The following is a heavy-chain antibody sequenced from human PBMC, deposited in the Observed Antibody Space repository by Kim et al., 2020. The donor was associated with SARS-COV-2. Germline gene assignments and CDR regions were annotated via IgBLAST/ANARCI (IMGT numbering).Heavy chain of an antibody. J-gene: IGHJ5*02. CDR1: GGSISSGGYY. V-gene: IGHV4-31*03. CDR2: IYYSGST. Sequence: SETLSLTCTVSGGSISSGGYYWSWIRQHPGKGLEWIGYIYYSGSTSYNPSLKSRVTISVDTSKNQFSLKLSSVTAADTAVYYCARELEGWFDPWGQGTLVTASS. D-gene: IGHD1-1*01. CDR3: ARELEGWFDP.